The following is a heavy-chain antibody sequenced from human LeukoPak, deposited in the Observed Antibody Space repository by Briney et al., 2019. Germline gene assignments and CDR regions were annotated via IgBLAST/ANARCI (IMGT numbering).Heavy chain of an antibody. CDR1: GYTFTSYY. V-gene: IGHV1-46*01. Sequence: ASVKVSCKASGYTFTSYYMHWVRQAPGQGLEWMGIINPSGGSTSYAQKFQGRVTMTRDTSTSTVYMELSSLRSEDTAVYYCASGSGSYYKPYYYYGMDVWGQGTTVTVSS. J-gene: IGHJ6*02. CDR3: ASGSGSYYKPYYYYGMDV. D-gene: IGHD1-26*01. CDR2: INPSGGST.